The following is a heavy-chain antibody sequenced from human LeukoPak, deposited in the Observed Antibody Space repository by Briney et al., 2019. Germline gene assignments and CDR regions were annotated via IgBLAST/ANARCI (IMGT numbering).Heavy chain of an antibody. CDR1: GFTFSDFW. Sequence: GGSLRLSCAASGFTFSDFWMHWVRQAPGKGLVWVSRINSDGTSTTYADSVKGRFTISRDNAKNTLYLQMSSLRAEDTAVYYCARVLTGSWDWFDPWGQGTLVTVSS. J-gene: IGHJ5*02. V-gene: IGHV3-74*03. D-gene: IGHD2-8*02. CDR3: ARVLTGSWDWFDP. CDR2: INSDGTST.